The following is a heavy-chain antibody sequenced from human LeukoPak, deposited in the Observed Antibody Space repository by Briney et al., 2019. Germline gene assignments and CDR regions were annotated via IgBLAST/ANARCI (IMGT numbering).Heavy chain of an antibody. Sequence: ASVKVSCKPFGGTLSSYGINWVRQAPGQGLEWMGWINPNSGGTNYAQKFQGRVTMTRDTSISTAYMELSRLRSDDTAVYYCARAPPQLVDWYFDLWGRGTLVTVSS. CDR3: ARAPPQLVDWYFDL. V-gene: IGHV1-2*02. J-gene: IGHJ2*01. CDR1: GGTLSSYG. D-gene: IGHD2-8*02. CDR2: INPNSGGT.